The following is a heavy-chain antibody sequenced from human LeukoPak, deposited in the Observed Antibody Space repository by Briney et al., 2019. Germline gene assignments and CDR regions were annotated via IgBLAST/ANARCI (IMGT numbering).Heavy chain of an antibody. CDR2: IYYSGST. V-gene: IGHV4-39*01. Sequence: SESLSLTCTVSGGSISSSSYYWGWIRQPPGKGLEWIGSIYYSGSTYYNPSLKSRVTISVDTSKNQFSLKLSSATAADTAVYYCARQGYYDFWSGQHDYWGQGTLVTVSS. D-gene: IGHD3-3*01. CDR1: GGSISSSSYY. J-gene: IGHJ4*02. CDR3: ARQGYYDFWSGQHDY.